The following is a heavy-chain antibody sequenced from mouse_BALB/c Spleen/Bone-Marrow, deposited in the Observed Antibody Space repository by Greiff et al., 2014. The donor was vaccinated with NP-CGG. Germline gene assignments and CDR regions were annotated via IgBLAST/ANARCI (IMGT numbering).Heavy chain of an antibody. CDR2: ISDGGTYT. J-gene: IGHJ4*01. CDR1: GSTFSDFY. V-gene: IGHV5-4*02. CDR3: ARSGERYGAMDY. D-gene: IGHD1-1*02. Sequence: EVKLVESGGDLVKPGGSLKLSCAASGSTFSDFYMFWFPQTPEKRLEWVATISDGGTYTYYPDSVKGRFTISRDNAKNNLYLQMSSLKSEDTAMYYCARSGERYGAMDYWGQGTSVTVSS.